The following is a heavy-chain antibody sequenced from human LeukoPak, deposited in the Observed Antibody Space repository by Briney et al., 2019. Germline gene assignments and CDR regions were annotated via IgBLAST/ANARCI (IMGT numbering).Heavy chain of an antibody. CDR1: GFIFDDFG. CDR3: VRDGGYCSNTDCYSFDY. J-gene: IGHJ4*02. V-gene: IGHV3-20*04. CDR2: MCWYRDSI. D-gene: IGHD2-2*01. Sequence: GGSLRLSCTASGFIFDDFGMNWVRQVPGKGLEWVSGMCWYRDSINYVESVRGRFTISRDNAKNSLYLQMNSLRAEDTAFYYCVRDGGYCSNTDCYSFDYWGQGIAVTASS.